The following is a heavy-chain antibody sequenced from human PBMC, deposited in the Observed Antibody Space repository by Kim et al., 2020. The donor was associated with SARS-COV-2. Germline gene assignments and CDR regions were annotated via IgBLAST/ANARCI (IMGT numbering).Heavy chain of an antibody. CDR1: GYTFTSYD. J-gene: IGHJ6*02. Sequence: ASVKVSCKASGYTFTSYDINWVRQATGQGLEWMGWMNPNSGNTGYAQKLQGRVTMTRNTSISTAYMEVSSLRSEDTAVYYCARVLNLYYYYGMDVWGQGTTVTVSS. CDR3: ARVLNLYYYYGMDV. V-gene: IGHV1-8*01. D-gene: IGHD2-8*01. CDR2: MNPNSGNT.